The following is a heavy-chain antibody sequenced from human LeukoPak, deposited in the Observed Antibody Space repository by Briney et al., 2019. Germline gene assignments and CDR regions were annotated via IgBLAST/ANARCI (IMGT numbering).Heavy chain of an antibody. CDR1: GFRFDSFY. Sequence: GGSLRLSCAASGFRFDSFYMGWIRQVPGKGLDYIAFISASGAVPYYAESVKGRFTISRDNAKNSVSLQMNSLSADDTAVYYCARSLIVASEDYWGQGTLVTVS. D-gene: IGHD3-22*01. CDR2: ISASGAVP. J-gene: IGHJ4*02. CDR3: ARSLIVASEDY. V-gene: IGHV3-11*04.